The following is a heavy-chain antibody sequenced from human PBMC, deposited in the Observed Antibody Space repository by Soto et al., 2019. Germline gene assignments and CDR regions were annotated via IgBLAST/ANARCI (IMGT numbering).Heavy chain of an antibody. V-gene: IGHV4-30-4*01. CDR3: ARKQLVPHQGGPYDAFDI. D-gene: IGHD1-1*01. CDR2: IYYSGST. Sequence: SETLSLTCTVSGGSISSGDYYWSWIRQPPGKGLEWIGYIYYSGSTYYNPSLKSRVTISVDTSKNQFSLKLSSVTAADTAVYYCARKQLVPHQGGPYDAFDIWGQGTMVTVSS. J-gene: IGHJ3*02. CDR1: GGSISSGDYY.